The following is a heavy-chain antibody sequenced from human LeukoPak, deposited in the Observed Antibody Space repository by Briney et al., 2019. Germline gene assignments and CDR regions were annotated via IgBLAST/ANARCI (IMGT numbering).Heavy chain of an antibody. J-gene: IGHJ4*02. CDR2: ISSSSSYI. Sequence: PGGSLRLSCAASGFTLSSYSMNWVRQAPGKGLEWVSSISSSSSYIYYADSVKGRFTISRDNAKNSLYLQMNSLRAEGTAVYYCARASLNYGDYGYWGQGTLVTVSS. D-gene: IGHD4-17*01. CDR3: ARASLNYGDYGY. CDR1: GFTLSSYS. V-gene: IGHV3-21*01.